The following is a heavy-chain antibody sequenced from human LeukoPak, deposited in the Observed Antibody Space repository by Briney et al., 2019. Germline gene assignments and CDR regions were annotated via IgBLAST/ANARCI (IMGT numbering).Heavy chain of an antibody. CDR3: AKDITAVTTSALGD. Sequence: PGGSLRLSCAASGFTFSSYAMSWVRQAPGKGLEWVSAISGSGGSTYYADSVKGRFTISRDNSKNTLYLQMNSLRAEDTAVYYCAKDITAVTTSALGDWGPGTLVTVSS. CDR1: GFTFSSYA. D-gene: IGHD4-17*01. CDR2: ISGSGGST. J-gene: IGHJ4*02. V-gene: IGHV3-23*01.